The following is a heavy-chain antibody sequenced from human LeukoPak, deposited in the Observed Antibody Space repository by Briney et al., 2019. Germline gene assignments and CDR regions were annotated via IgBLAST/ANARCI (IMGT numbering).Heavy chain of an antibody. J-gene: IGHJ5*02. CDR1: GYTFTSFG. CDR2: INPNSGNT. D-gene: IGHD1-14*01. CDR3: ATPEVVRSNTLGPYNWFAP. Sequence: ASVKVSCKASGYTFTSFGITWVRQAAGQGLEWMGWINPNSGNTGYAQKLQGRVTMTRSTSISTAYMEVSSLRSEDTAVYYCATPEVVRSNTLGPYNWFAPSGQRTLVTAPS. V-gene: IGHV1-8*02.